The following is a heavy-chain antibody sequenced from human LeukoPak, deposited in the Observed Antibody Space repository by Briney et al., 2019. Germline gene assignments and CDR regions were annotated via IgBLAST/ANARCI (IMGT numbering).Heavy chain of an antibody. D-gene: IGHD3-3*01. CDR3: ARGQGGVWSGYWMGYYYYGMDV. V-gene: IGHV3-33*01. CDR2: IWYDGSNK. Sequence: QSGRSLRLSCAASGFTFSSSGMHWVRQDRGKGLEWVAVIWYDGSNKTYADSVTGRFTIARDNSKNTLYLQMNSLRAEDTAVYYCARGQGGVWSGYWMGYYYYGMDVWGQGTTVTVSS. J-gene: IGHJ6*02. CDR1: GFTFSSSG.